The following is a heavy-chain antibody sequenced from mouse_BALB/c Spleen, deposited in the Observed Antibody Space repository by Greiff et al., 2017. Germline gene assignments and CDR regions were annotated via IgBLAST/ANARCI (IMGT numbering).Heavy chain of an antibody. CDR2: INPYNDGT. V-gene: IGHV1-14*01. CDR3: ARYGSYYFDY. D-gene: IGHD1-1*01. CDR1: GYTFTSYV. Sequence: EVKLMESGPELVKPGASVKMSCKASGYTFTSYVMHWVKQKPGQGLEWIGYINPYNDGTKYNEKFKGKATLTSDKSSSTAYMELSSLTSEDSAVYYCARYGSYYFDYWGQGTTLTVSS. J-gene: IGHJ2*01.